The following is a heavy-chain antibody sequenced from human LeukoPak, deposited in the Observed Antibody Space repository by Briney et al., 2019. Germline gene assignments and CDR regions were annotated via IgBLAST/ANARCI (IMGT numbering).Heavy chain of an antibody. CDR1: GGTFSSYA. CDR3: ARVASSGSYASYFDY. J-gene: IGHJ4*02. Sequence: SVKVSCKASGGTFSSYAISWVRQAPGQGLEWMGGIIPIFGAANYAQKFQGRVTITTDESTSTAYMELSSLRSEDTAVYYCARVASSGSYASYFDYWGQGTLVTVSS. CDR2: IIPIFGAA. V-gene: IGHV1-69*05. D-gene: IGHD1-26*01.